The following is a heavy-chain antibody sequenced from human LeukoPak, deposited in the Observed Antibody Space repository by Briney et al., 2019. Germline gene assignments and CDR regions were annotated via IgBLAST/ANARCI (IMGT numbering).Heavy chain of an antibody. D-gene: IGHD1-14*01. J-gene: IGHJ5*02. CDR3: ARGPEGVGSFDP. CDR2: INHSGST. Sequence: SETLSLTCAVYGGSFSGYYWSWIRQPPGKGLEWIGEINHSGSTNYNPSLKSRVTISVDTSKNQFSLKLSSVTAADTAVYYCARGPEGVGSFDPWGQGTLVTVSS. CDR1: GGSFSGYY. V-gene: IGHV4-34*01.